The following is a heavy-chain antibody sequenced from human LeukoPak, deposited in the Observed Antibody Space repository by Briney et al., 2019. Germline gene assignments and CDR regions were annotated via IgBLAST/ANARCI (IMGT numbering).Heavy chain of an antibody. Sequence: GGSLRLSCAASGFTFDDYGMSWVRQAPGKGLEWVSGINWNGGSTGYADSVRGRFTISRDNSKSTLYLQINSLRAEDTAIYYCAKDPTDFDSSGQTYFDCWGQGTLVTVSS. V-gene: IGHV3-20*04. CDR1: GFTFDDYG. J-gene: IGHJ4*02. CDR3: AKDPTDFDSSGQTYFDC. D-gene: IGHD3-22*01. CDR2: INWNGGST.